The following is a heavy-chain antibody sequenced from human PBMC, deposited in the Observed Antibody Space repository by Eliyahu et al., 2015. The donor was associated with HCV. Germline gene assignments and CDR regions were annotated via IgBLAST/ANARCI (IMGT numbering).Heavy chain of an antibody. J-gene: IGHJ2*01. CDR3: ARGITRSGSYGYFDL. D-gene: IGHD3-10*01. Sequence: QVQLQESGPGLVKPSQTLSLTCTVSGGSISSGSYYWSWIRQPAGKGLEWIGRIYTRGGTQYNPSLKSRVTISLDTSKNEFSLKLSSVTAADTAVYYCARGITRSGSYGYFDLWGRGTLVTVSS. V-gene: IGHV4-61*02. CDR1: GGSISSGSYY. CDR2: IYTRGGT.